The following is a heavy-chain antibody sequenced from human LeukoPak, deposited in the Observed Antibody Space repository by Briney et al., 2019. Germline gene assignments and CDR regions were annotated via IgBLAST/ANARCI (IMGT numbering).Heavy chain of an antibody. V-gene: IGHV4-59*01. D-gene: IGHD2-15*01. CDR2: IYYTGST. CDR1: LGSLSSYY. J-gene: IGHJ4*02. Sequence: SETLSLTRTVSLGSLSSYYWSWIRQPPGKGLEWIGYIYYTGSTIYNPSLKSRVTISVDTSKNQVSLKLSSVTAADTAVYYCARGGYGRPFDYWGQGTLVTVSS. CDR3: ARGGYGRPFDY.